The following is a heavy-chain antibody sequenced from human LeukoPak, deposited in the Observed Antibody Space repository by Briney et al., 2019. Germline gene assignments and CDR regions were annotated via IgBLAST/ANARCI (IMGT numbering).Heavy chain of an antibody. CDR2: ICHTGRT. D-gene: IGHD5-12*01. Sequence: SETLSLTCAVSHYSISSPYFWGWIRQPPGKGLEWIGSICHTGRTNYNPSINSRVTMSLDTSKNQFSLNLNSVTAADTAVHHCARVYSGSTWYYFDYWGQGILVTVSS. V-gene: IGHV4-38-2*01. CDR3: ARVYSGSTWYYFDY. CDR1: HYSISSPYF. J-gene: IGHJ4*02.